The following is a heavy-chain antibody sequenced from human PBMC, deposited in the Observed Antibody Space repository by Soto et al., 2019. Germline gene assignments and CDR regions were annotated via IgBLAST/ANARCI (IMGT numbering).Heavy chain of an antibody. D-gene: IGHD1-1*01. V-gene: IGHV6-1*01. CDR3: ARGSWDDVTGHYYLDV. J-gene: IGHJ6*03. Sequence: QVQLQQSGPGLVKPSQTLSLTCDISGDSVSSNSAAWNWIRQTPSRGLAWLGRTYYSAKWYINYAVSVKSRITVNPDTSKTQFSLQLNSVTPEDTAVYYCARGSWDDVTGHYYLDVWGKGTTVTVSS. CDR1: GDSVSSNSAA. CDR2: TYYSAKWYI.